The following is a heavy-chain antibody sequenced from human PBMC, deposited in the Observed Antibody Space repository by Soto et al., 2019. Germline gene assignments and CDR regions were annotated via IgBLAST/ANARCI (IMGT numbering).Heavy chain of an antibody. V-gene: IGHV3-48*03. D-gene: IGHD3-16*01. CDR1: GFTFSSYE. CDR3: ARKVMITFGD. CDR2: ISSSGSTI. Sequence: PGGSLRLSCAASGFTFSSYEMNWVRQAPGKGLEWVSYISSSGSTIYYADSVKGRFTISRDNAKNSLYLQMNSLRAEDTAVYYCARKVMITFGDWGQGTLVTVSS. J-gene: IGHJ4*02.